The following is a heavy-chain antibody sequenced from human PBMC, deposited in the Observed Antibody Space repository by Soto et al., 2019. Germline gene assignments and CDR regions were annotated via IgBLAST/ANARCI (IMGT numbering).Heavy chain of an antibody. CDR3: AKDLAGTTAFDI. CDR2: ITASGGGT. J-gene: IGHJ3*02. CDR1: GFTVSTNA. V-gene: IGHV3-23*01. D-gene: IGHD1-1*01. Sequence: EVQLLESGGGLVQPGGSLRLSCAASGFTVSTNAMSWVRQAPGKGLEWFSAITASGGGTHYADSVKGRFTISRDNSKNTLYLQMNSLRAEDTAVYYCAKDLAGTTAFDIWGRGTMVTVSS.